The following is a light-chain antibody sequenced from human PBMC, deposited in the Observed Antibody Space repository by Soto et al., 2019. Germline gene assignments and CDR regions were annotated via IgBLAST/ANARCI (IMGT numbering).Light chain of an antibody. CDR1: IRDVGGYNL. Sequence: QSALTQPASVSGSPGQSITISCTGTIRDVGGYNLVSWYQQHPGKAPKLMIFEVSNRPSGVSIRFSGSKSDNTASLTISGLQAEDEADYYCSSYTSSSTYVFGTGTKVTVL. CDR3: SSYTSSSTYV. J-gene: IGLJ1*01. CDR2: EVS. V-gene: IGLV2-14*01.